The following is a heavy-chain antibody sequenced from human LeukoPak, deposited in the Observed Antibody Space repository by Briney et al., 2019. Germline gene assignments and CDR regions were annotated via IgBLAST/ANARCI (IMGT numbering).Heavy chain of an antibody. D-gene: IGHD1-26*01. V-gene: IGHV3-64*01. Sequence: GGSLRLSCAASGFTFSNHPMHWVRQAPGKGLEYVSAITINGDSTYYASSVKGRFTISRDNSKNTLYLQMGSLRAEDMAVYYCVRGNSGSYDYWGQEPWSPSPQ. CDR1: GFTFSNHP. CDR3: VRGNSGSYDY. CDR2: ITINGDST. J-gene: IGHJ4*01.